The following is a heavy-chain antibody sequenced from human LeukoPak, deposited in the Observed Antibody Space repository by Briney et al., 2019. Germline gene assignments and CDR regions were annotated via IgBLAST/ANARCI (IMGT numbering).Heavy chain of an antibody. Sequence: GGSLRLSCVASGLRFRSYTMNWVRQAPGKGLECISTISDDSSFTYYADSVKGRSAISRDNSKNTLYLQMNSLRAEDTAVYYCAKDMRFDWTPYYFDYWGQGTLVTVSS. CDR3: AKDMRFDWTPYYFDY. D-gene: IGHD3-9*01. J-gene: IGHJ4*02. CDR2: ISDDSSFT. CDR1: GLRFRSYT. V-gene: IGHV3-23*01.